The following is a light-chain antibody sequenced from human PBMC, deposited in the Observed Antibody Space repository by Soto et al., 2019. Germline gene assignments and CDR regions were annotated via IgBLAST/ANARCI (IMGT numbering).Light chain of an antibody. J-gene: IGKJ1*01. V-gene: IGKV3-11*01. CDR3: QQRGNWPLT. Sequence: EIVLTPSPATLSLSPGERATLSCRASQSVSSYLAWYQQKPGQAPRLLIYDASNRATGIPARFSGSGSGTDFTLTISSLEPEDFAVYYCQQRGNWPLTFGQGTKVDIK. CDR1: QSVSSY. CDR2: DAS.